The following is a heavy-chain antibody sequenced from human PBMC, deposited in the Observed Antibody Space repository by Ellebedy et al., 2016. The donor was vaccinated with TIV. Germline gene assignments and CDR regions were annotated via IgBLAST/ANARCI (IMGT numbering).Heavy chain of an antibody. CDR3: AGHFAHSRFDP. J-gene: IGHJ5*02. CDR2: IYYSGSP. V-gene: IGHV4-39*01. CDR1: GGSISSSDYY. Sequence: MPSETLSLTCTVAGGSISSSDYYWCWIRQPPGKGLEWIGSIYYSGSPYYSPSLKSRVTTSVDTSKNQFSLKLSSVTAADTAVYYCAGHFAHSRFDPWGQGTLVTVSS. D-gene: IGHD2-15*01.